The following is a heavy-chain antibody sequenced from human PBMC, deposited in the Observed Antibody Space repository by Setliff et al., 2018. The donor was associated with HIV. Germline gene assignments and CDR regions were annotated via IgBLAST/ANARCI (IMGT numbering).Heavy chain of an antibody. D-gene: IGHD3-22*01. CDR2: IVVGSGNT. CDR3: AVDLGDYYYDTTDYYYGGGLGY. J-gene: IGHJ4*02. V-gene: IGHV1-58*01. CDR1: RFTFTSAA. Sequence: ASVMVSCKASRFTFTSAAVQWVRQARGQRPEWIGWIVVGSGNTKYAQRFQERVTITRDMSTRTAYMELSSLRSEDTAVYYCAVDLGDYYYDTTDYYYGGGLGYWGQGTLVTVSS.